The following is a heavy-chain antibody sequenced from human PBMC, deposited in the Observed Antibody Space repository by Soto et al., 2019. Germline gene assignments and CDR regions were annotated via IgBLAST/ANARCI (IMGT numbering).Heavy chain of an antibody. J-gene: IGHJ6*02. CDR2: IWYDGSNK. Sequence: GSLRLSCAASGFTFSSYGMHWVRQAPGKGLEWVAVIWYDGSNKYYADSVKGRFTISRDNSKNTLYLQMNSLRAEDTAVYYCARDIFLTGYSPGGMDVWGQGTTVTVSS. D-gene: IGHD3-9*01. CDR3: ARDIFLTGYSPGGMDV. V-gene: IGHV3-33*01. CDR1: GFTFSSYG.